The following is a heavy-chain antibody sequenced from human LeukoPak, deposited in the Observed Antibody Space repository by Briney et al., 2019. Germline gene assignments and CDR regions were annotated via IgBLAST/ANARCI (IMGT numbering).Heavy chain of an antibody. CDR3: ARETMDRETVGAWGYHYYYMDV. J-gene: IGHJ6*03. Sequence: SETLSLTCAVSGGSISSNDWWSWVLQPPGKGLEWIVEIYHWGSTNYNPSLKSRVTISIDKSKNQFSLKFSSVTAADTAVYYCARETMDRETVGAWGYHYYYMDVWGKGTTVTVSS. CDR1: GGSISSNDW. D-gene: IGHD1-26*01. CDR2: IYHWGST. V-gene: IGHV4-4*02.